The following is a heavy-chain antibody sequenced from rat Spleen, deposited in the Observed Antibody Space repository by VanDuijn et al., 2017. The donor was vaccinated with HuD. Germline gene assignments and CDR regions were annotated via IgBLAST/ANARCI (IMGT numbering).Heavy chain of an antibody. CDR2: ISSDGRRN. CDR3: ARRHYGYTDYFDY. V-gene: IGHV5-29*01. Sequence: EVQLVESDGGLVQPGRSLKLSCAASGFTFSDYYMAWVRQAPTKGLEWVATISSDGRRNYYRDSVKGRFTISRDDAKSTLYLQMDSLGSEDTATYYCARRHYGYTDYFDYWGQGVMVPVSS. D-gene: IGHD1-11*01. J-gene: IGHJ2*01. CDR1: GFTFSDYY.